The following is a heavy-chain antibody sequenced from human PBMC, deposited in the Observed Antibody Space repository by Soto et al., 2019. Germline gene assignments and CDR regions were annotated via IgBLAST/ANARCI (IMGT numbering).Heavy chain of an antibody. CDR3: ARGVGSGSYYNQYNWFDP. V-gene: IGHV1-18*01. J-gene: IGHJ5*02. Sequence: ASVKVSCKASGYTFTNYGISWVRQAPGQGLEWMGWINVHNGNTKYAQKVQGRVTMTTDTSTSTAYMELRSLRSDDTAVYYCARGVGSGSYYNQYNWFDPWGQGTLVTVSS. CDR2: INVHNGNT. D-gene: IGHD3-10*01. CDR1: GYTFTNYG.